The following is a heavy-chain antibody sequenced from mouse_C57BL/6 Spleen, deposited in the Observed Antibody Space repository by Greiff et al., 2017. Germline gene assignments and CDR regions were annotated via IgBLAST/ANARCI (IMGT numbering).Heavy chain of an antibody. CDR1: GYTFTDYY. V-gene: IGHV1-76*01. CDR2: IYPGSGNT. D-gene: IGHD3-1*01. Sequence: VQLQQSGAELVRPGASVKLSCKASGYTFTDYYINWVKQRPGQGLEWIARIYPGSGNTYYHEKFKGKATLTAEKSSSTAYMQLSSLTSEDSAVYFCARSGDPYYFGYWGQGTTLTVSS. CDR3: ARSGDPYYFGY. J-gene: IGHJ2*01.